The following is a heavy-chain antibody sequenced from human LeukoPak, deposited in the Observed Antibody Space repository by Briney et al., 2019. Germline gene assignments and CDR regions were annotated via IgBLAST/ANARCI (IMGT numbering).Heavy chain of an antibody. Sequence: SVKVSCKASVGTFSSYAISWVRQAPGQGLEWRGGIIPIFGIPDSAQKFQGRLTITADESTTTAYMELSSLRSDDTAIYYCGLSGNYYYYYMDVWGKGTTVTISS. CDR3: GLSGNYYYYYMDV. V-gene: IGHV1-69*13. D-gene: IGHD6-25*01. J-gene: IGHJ6*03. CDR1: VGTFSSYA. CDR2: IIPIFGIP.